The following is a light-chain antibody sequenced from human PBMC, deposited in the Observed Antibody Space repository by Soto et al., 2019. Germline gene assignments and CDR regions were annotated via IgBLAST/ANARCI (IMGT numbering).Light chain of an antibody. CDR2: KAS. J-gene: IGKJ5*01. Sequence: DIQMTQSPSTRSASVEDRFTITSRASQSVTTWLAWYQQKPGKAPKLLIYKASNLESGLPSRFTGSGSGTEFTLTISSLQSDDFATYYCQQYSTYPITFGQGTRLEIK. CDR3: QQYSTYPIT. CDR1: QSVTTW. V-gene: IGKV1-5*03.